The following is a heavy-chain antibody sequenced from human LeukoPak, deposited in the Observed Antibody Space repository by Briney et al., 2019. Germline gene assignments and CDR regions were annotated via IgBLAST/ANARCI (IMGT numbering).Heavy chain of an antibody. CDR1: GGSISSYY. CDR3: ARDLQQ. J-gene: IGHJ1*01. V-gene: IGHV4-59*12. CDR2: IYYSGST. Sequence: SSETPSLTCTVSGGSISSYYWSWIRQPPGKGLEWIGYIYYSGSTNYNPSLKSRVTISVDTSKNQFSLKLSSVTAADTAVYYCARDLQQWDPGTLVTVSS.